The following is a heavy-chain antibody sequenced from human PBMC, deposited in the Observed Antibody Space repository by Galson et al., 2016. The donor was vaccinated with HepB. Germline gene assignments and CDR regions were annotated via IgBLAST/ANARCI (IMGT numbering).Heavy chain of an antibody. J-gene: IGHJ4*02. CDR3: ARDRDRSLDY. D-gene: IGHD5-24*01. V-gene: IGHV1-18*04. CDR1: GYTFTTNG. Sequence: SVKVSCKASGYTFTTNGITWVRQAPGQGLEWMGWISAHNGDTNSPENVQGRVTLTTDASTRTAYLELRSLRSDDTAIYYCARDRDRSLDYWGQGTLVTVFS. CDR2: ISAHNGDT.